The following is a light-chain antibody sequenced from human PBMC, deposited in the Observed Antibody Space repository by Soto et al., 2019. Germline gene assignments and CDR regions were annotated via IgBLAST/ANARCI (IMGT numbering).Light chain of an antibody. J-gene: IGKJ1*01. Sequence: DIQLTQSPSTLSASVGDRVTITCRASQSVSSWLAWYQQKPGKAPKLLIFDVSNLESGVPSRFSGSGSGTEFTLTINSLHFDDFATYYCRQYDYSRTFGQGTKLEIK. CDR2: DVS. V-gene: IGKV1-5*01. CDR3: RQYDYSRT. CDR1: QSVSSW.